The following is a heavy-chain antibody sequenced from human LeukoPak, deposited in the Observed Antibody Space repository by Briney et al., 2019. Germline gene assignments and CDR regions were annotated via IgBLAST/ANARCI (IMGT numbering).Heavy chain of an antibody. CDR3: ARAAGSSWPYYYYGMDV. CDR1: GGSISSGGYY. Sequence: SQTLSLTCTVSGGSISSGGYYWSWIRQHPGKGLGWIGYIYYSGSTYYNPSLKSRVTISVDTSKNQFSLKLSSVTAADTAVYYCARAAGSSWPYYYYGMDVWGQGTTVTVSS. CDR2: IYYSGST. V-gene: IGHV4-31*03. J-gene: IGHJ6*02. D-gene: IGHD6-13*01.